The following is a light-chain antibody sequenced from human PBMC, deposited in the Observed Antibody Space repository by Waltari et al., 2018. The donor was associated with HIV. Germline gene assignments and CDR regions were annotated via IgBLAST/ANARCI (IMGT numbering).Light chain of an antibody. CDR1: QSVNTY. V-gene: IGKV3-11*01. CDR2: DAS. CDR3: QQRTNRPPIT. Sequence: EIVLTQSPAALVLSPGERATPSCRASQSVNTYLAWYQQKFGQPPRLLIYDASTRATGIPARFTGNGSGTDFTRTISSLEPEEFAVYFCQQRTNRPPITFGQGTRLELK. J-gene: IGKJ5*01.